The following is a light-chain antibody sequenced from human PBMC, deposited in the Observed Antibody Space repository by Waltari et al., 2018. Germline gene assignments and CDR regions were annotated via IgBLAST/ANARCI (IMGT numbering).Light chain of an antibody. CDR2: HVS. V-gene: IGLV2-14*01. J-gene: IGLJ3*02. CDR3: ISYTTSNTWV. Sequence: QSALTQPASVSGSPGQSITISCTGSSSDVGGYNYVSWYQQHPGKAPKLMTYHVSERPSGVSNRFSGSKSGNTASLTISGLQAEDEADYYCISYTTSNTWVFGGGTKLT. CDR1: SSDVGGYNY.